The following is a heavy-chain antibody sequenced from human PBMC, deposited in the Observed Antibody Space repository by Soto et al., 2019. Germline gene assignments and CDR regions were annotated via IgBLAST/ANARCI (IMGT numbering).Heavy chain of an antibody. CDR2: IWFSXSSQ. Sequence: GGSLRLSCAASGFNCRNHGMHWVRQSPGKGLEWVAVIWFSXSSQYYADSVKSRFTIYRDKRENTMYLQMKSLRSDDTAISYCVIDRGQQAYSFEDWGRGTVVTVSS. CDR3: VIDRGQQAYSFED. CDR1: GFNCRNHG. J-gene: IGHJ4*02. V-gene: IGHV3-33*01. D-gene: IGHD6-13*01.